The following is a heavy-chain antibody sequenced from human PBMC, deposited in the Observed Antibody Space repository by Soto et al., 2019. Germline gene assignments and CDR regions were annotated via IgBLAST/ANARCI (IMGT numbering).Heavy chain of an antibody. CDR1: GYSFPSYW. CDR3: ARRATVNALQHNWFDP. J-gene: IGHJ5*02. V-gene: IGHV5-51*01. D-gene: IGHD2-2*01. CDR2: IYPGDSDA. Sequence: EVQLVQSGTDVKKPGQSLTISCKASGYSFPSYWIGWVRHMPGKGLEWMGIIYPGDSDARYSPSFQGQVTISADKSINTADLQWSSLKASDTATYYCARRATVNALQHNWFDPWVHGALVTVS.